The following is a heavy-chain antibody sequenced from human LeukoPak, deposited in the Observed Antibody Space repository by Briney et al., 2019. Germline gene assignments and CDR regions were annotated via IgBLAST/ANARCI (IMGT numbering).Heavy chain of an antibody. D-gene: IGHD3-3*01. V-gene: IGHV1-2*04. CDR3: AREKMTILGYYYYGMDV. CDR1: GYTFTGYY. Sequence: ASVKVSCKASGYTFTGYYMHWVRQAPGQGLEWMGWINPNSGGTNYAQKFQGWVTMTRDTSISTAYMELRSLRSNDTAVYYCAREKMTILGYYYYGMDVWGQGTTVTVSS. CDR2: INPNSGGT. J-gene: IGHJ6*02.